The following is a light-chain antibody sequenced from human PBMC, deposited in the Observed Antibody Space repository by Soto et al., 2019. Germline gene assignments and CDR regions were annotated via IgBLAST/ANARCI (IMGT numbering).Light chain of an antibody. CDR3: CSYAGTNTYL. CDR2: EGS. V-gene: IGLV2-23*01. J-gene: IGLJ1*01. CDR1: SSDVGSYNL. Sequence: QSVLTQPASVCGSPGQSITISCTGTSSDVGSYNLVSWYQQHPGKAPKLLIYEGSKRPSGVSNHFSGSKSGNTASLTISGLLAEDEADYYCCSYAGTNTYLFGSGTKVTVL.